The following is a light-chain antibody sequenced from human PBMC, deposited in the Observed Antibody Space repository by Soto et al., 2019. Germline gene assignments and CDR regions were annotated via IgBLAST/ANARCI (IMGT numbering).Light chain of an antibody. CDR3: CSYAAITTLV. V-gene: IGLV2-23*01. CDR1: SSDVGSYNL. CDR2: EGS. J-gene: IGLJ2*01. Sequence: QSALTQPASVSGSPGQSITISCTGSSSDVGSYNLVSWYQQHPGKAPKLMIYEGSKRPSGVSNRFSGSKSGNTASLTISGLQAEDEADYYCCSYAAITTLVFGGGTKVTVL.